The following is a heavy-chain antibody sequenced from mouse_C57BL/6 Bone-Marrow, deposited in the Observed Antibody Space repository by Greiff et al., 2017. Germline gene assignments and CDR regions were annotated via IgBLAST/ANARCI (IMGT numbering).Heavy chain of an antibody. CDR1: GYTFTSYW. Sequence: QVQLQQPGAELVKPGASVKMSCKASGYTFTSYWITWVKQRPGQGLEWIGDIYPGSGSTNYNEKFKSKATLTVDTSTSTAYMQLSSQTSEDSEIYYDERTDYSNDWYVDVWGTGTTVTVSS. J-gene: IGHJ1*03. V-gene: IGHV1-55*01. D-gene: IGHD2-5*01. CDR3: ERTDYSNDWYVDV. CDR2: IYPGSGST.